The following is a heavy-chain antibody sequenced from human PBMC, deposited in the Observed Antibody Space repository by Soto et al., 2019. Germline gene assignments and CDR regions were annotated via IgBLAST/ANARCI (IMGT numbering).Heavy chain of an antibody. CDR2: INHSGIT. V-gene: IGHV4-34*01. CDR1: GGSFSGYY. CDR3: AVDGARIGY. D-gene: IGHD2-15*01. J-gene: IGHJ4*02. Sequence: QVQLQQWGAGLLKPSETLSLTCAVYGGSFSGYYWNWIRQPPGKGLEWIGEINHSGITNYNPSLKSRVAISLDTSKSHFSLNLSPVTAADTAVYYCAVDGARIGYWVPGTLVTVSS.